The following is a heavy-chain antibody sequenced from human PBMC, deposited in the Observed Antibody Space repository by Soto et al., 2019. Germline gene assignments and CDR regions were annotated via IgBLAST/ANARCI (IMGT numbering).Heavy chain of an antibody. D-gene: IGHD5-18*01. CDR2: TSGSGDET. CDR1: VFSFMSYG. V-gene: IGHV3-23*01. J-gene: IGHJ4*02. Sequence: PGWSLRLSCVGSVFSFMSYGMSWVRQAPGKGLERVSLTSGSGDETYYADAVKGRFSISRDNSKNTLFLQMNSLRAADTAVYYCAKHTWGYNYFDFWGQGTLVTVSS. CDR3: AKHTWGYNYFDF.